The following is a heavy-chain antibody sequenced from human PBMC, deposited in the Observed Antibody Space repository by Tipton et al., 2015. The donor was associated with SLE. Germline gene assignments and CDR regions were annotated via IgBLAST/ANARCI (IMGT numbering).Heavy chain of an antibody. CDR3: AREGSYGMDV. CDR2: INHSGST. J-gene: IGHJ6*02. CDR1: GGSFSGYY. V-gene: IGHV4-34*01. Sequence: TLSLTCAVYGGSFSGYYWSWIRQPPGKGLEWIGEINHSGSTNYNPSLKSRVTISVDTSKNQFSLKLSSVTAADTAVYYCAREGSYGMDVWGQGTTVTVSS.